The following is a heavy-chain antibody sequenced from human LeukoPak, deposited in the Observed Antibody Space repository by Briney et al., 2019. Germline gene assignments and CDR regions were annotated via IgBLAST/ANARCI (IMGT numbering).Heavy chain of an antibody. CDR3: AKTGVYCSGGSCYPNWFDP. V-gene: IGHV3-23*01. D-gene: IGHD2-15*01. Sequence: GGSLRLSCAASGFTFRSYAMSWVRQPPGKGLEWVSGISGSGGSTYYADSVRGRFTISRYNSKNTLYVQMNSLRADDTAVYYCAKTGVYCSGGSCYPNWFDPWGQGTLVTVSS. J-gene: IGHJ5*02. CDR2: ISGSGGST. CDR1: GFTFRSYA.